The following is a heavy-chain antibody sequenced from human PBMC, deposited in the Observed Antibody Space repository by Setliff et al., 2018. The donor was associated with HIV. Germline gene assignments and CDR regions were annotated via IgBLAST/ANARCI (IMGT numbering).Heavy chain of an antibody. CDR1: GYRFTGYY. CDR2: IIPNSGDT. J-gene: IGHJ3*02. CDR3: ARGVPADGYAFDI. D-gene: IGHD6-13*01. V-gene: IGHV1-2*02. Sequence: ASVKVSCKASGYRFTGYYIHWVRQAPGQGLEWMGWIIPNSGDTNFAQRSQGRITMTTDTSLTTAYMELSRLISDDTAVYYCARGVPADGYAFDIWGQGTLVTVS.